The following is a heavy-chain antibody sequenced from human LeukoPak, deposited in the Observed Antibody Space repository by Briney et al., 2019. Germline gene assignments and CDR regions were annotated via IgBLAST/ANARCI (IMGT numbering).Heavy chain of an antibody. CDR3: ARGAPNYYDSSGYYNWFDP. J-gene: IGHJ5*02. D-gene: IGHD3-22*01. V-gene: IGHV1-69*05. CDR1: GGTFSSYA. CDR2: IIPIFGTA. Sequence: ASVKVSCKASGGTFSSYAISWVRQAPGQGLEGMGGIIPIFGTANYAQKFQGRVTITTDVSTSTAYMELSSLRSEDTAVYYCARGAPNYYDSSGYYNWFDPWGQGTLVTVSS.